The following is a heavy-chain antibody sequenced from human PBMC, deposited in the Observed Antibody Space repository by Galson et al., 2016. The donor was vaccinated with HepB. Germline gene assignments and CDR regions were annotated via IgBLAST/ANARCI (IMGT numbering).Heavy chain of an antibody. J-gene: IGHJ4*02. CDR2: ISGDSNYI. V-gene: IGHV3-21*01. Sequence: SLRLSCAVSGLTFSTYSMHWVRQAPGKGLEWVSSISGDSNYIYYADSLMGRFTISRDNAGNSLYLQMNSLRADDTAVYYCASSQRVGDADCSSYGCHIGYWGQGALVTVSS. D-gene: IGHD2-2*01. CDR3: ASSQRVGDADCSSYGCHIGY. CDR1: GLTFSTYS.